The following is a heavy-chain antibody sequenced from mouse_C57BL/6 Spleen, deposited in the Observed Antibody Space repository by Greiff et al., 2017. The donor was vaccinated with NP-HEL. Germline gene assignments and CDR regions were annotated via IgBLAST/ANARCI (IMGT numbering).Heavy chain of an antibody. CDR2: IYPGSGST. Sequence: QVQLQQPGAELVKPGASVKMSCKASGYTFNSYWITWVKQRPGQGLEWIGDIYPGSGSTNYNEKFKSKATLTVDKSSSTAYMQLSSLTSEDSAVYYCARTGHAMDYWGQGTSVTVSS. CDR3: ARTGHAMDY. D-gene: IGHD4-1*01. J-gene: IGHJ4*01. V-gene: IGHV1-55*01. CDR1: GYTFNSYW.